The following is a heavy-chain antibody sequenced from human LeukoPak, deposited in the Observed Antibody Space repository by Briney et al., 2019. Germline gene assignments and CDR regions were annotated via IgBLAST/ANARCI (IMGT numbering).Heavy chain of an antibody. V-gene: IGHV3-7*01. D-gene: IGHD3-22*01. Sequence: GGSLRLSCTASGFTFSSYWMNWVRQAPGKGLEWVANIKYDGSGKYHVASVKGRFTISRDNAKNSLYLQMNSLRAEDTAVYYCARALDSLYSSGWPSAGYWGQGTLVTVSS. CDR2: IKYDGSGK. CDR1: GFTFSSYW. J-gene: IGHJ4*02. CDR3: ARALDSLYSSGWPSAGY.